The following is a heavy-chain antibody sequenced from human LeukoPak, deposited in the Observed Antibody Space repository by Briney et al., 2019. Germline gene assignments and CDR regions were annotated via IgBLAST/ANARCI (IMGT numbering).Heavy chain of an antibody. D-gene: IGHD6-19*01. CDR3: ASSTQWLGNYFDY. CDR2: ISSSGSTI. V-gene: IGHV3-48*03. Sequence: GGSLRLSCAASGFTFSSYEMNWVRQAPGKGLEWVSYISSSGSTIYYADSVKGRFTISRDNAKNSLYLQMDSLRAEDTAVYYCASSTQWLGNYFDYWGQGTLVTVSS. J-gene: IGHJ4*02. CDR1: GFTFSSYE.